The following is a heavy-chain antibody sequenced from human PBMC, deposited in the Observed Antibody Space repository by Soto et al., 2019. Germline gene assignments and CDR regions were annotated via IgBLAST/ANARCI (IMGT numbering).Heavy chain of an antibody. Sequence: GASVKVSCKASGGTFSSYSISWVRQAPGQGLEWMGRIIPILGIANYAQKFQGRVTITADKSTSTAYMELSSLRSEDTAVYYCARDPPYCSGGSCYPFRPSDAFDIWGQGTMVTVSS. V-gene: IGHV1-69*04. CDR3: ARDPPYCSGGSCYPFRPSDAFDI. CDR2: IIPILGIA. CDR1: GGTFSSYS. J-gene: IGHJ3*02. D-gene: IGHD2-15*01.